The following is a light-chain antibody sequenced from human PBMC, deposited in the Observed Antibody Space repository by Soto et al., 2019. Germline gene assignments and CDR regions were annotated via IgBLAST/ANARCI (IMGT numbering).Light chain of an antibody. J-gene: IGLJ1*01. Sequence: SVLTQPASVSGFPGQAITISCTGTSSDVGGYNYVSWYQQHPGKAPKLMIYEVSNRPSGVSDRFSGSKSGNTASLTISGLQAEDEADYYCTSYTSSSTPVFGTGTKVTVL. CDR1: SSDVGGYNY. CDR3: TSYTSSSTPV. V-gene: IGLV2-14*01. CDR2: EVS.